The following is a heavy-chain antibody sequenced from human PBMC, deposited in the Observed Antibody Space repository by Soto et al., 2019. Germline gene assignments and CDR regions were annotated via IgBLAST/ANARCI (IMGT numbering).Heavy chain of an antibody. CDR3: AKCSVGTVRTSGWCNWFDP. J-gene: IGHJ5*02. V-gene: IGHV3-23*01. D-gene: IGHD6-19*01. Sequence: EVRLFESGGGLAQPGGSRRLSCAASGFTFSSSAMNWVCQAPGKGLEWVSSIRVGGGDTFYADSVRGRFTVSRDISRNTLYLQMNSLRAEDTAIYYCAKCSVGTVRTSGWCNWFDPWGQGTLVTVSS. CDR2: IRVGGGDT. CDR1: GFTFSSSA.